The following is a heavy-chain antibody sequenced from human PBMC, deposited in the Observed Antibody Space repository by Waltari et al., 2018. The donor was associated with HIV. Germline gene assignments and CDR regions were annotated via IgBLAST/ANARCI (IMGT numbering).Heavy chain of an antibody. CDR1: AYSSTNYL. Sequence: EVQLVQSGAEVKKPGESLTISCQGSAYSSTNYLHASVCKMPGKGLEWMGIIYPGDSETRYSPSFQDQVTISADKSISTAYLQWSSLKASDTAMYYCVRLRLRDSVASYHFDYWGQGTQVTVSS. J-gene: IGHJ4*02. V-gene: IGHV5-51*03. CDR2: IYPGDSET. D-gene: IGHD4-17*01. CDR3: VRLRLRDSVASYHFDY.